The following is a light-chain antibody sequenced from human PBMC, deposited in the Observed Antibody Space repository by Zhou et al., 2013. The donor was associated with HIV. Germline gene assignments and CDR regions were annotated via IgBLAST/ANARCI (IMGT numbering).Light chain of an antibody. CDR1: QSVSNNY. Sequence: EIVLTQSPGTLSLSPGERAILSCRASQSVSNNYLAWYQQKLGQAPRLLIDGASNRATGIPDRFSGSGSGADFTLTISRLEPEDFAVYYCHQYGRSPVTFGGGTKVE. CDR3: HQYGRSPVT. V-gene: IGKV3-20*01. J-gene: IGKJ4*01. CDR2: GAS.